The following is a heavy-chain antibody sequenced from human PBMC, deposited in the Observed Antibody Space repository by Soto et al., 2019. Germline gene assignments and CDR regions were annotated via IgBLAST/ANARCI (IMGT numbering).Heavy chain of an antibody. CDR1: GGSVSPYY. CDR2: IRYSGST. D-gene: IGHD2-2*01. Sequence: QVQLQESGPGLVKPSETLSLTCTVSGGSVSPYYWSWIRQSPGKGLEWIGNIRYSGSTDYNPSLKSRVTISIDTSTNLFSLQLTSVTAADKAVYYCAKGGTSSLPFDYWGQGTLVTVSS. J-gene: IGHJ4*02. V-gene: IGHV4-59*02. CDR3: AKGGTSSLPFDY.